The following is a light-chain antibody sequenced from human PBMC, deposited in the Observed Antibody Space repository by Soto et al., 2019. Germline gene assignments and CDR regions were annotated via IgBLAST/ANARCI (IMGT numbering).Light chain of an antibody. V-gene: IGKV1-27*01. CDR3: QKYNNAPRT. J-gene: IGKJ1*01. CDR1: QGISNY. Sequence: DIQMTQSPASLSASVGDRATITCRASQGISNYLAWYQQKPGKAPKLLIYAASTLQSGVPSRFGGSGSGTDFTLTISSLEPEDVGSYYCQKYNNAPRTFGQGTKVEIK. CDR2: AAS.